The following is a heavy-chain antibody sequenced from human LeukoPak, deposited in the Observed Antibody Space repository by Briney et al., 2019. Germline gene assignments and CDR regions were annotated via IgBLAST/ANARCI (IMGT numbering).Heavy chain of an antibody. V-gene: IGHV4-4*09. D-gene: IGHD4-17*01. J-gene: IGHJ5*02. CDR1: GGSISSYY. Sequence: PSETLSLTCTVSGGSISSYYWTWIRQPPGKGLEWIGYIYTRGSTNYNPSLKSRVTISVDTSKNQFSLKLSSVTAADTAVYYCARRVDYGDYRWFDPWGQGTLVTVSS. CDR2: IYTRGST. CDR3: ARRVDYGDYRWFDP.